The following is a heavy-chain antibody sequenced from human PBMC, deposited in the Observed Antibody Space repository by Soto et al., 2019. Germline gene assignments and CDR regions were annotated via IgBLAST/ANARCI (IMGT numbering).Heavy chain of an antibody. CDR2: FDPEDGET. V-gene: IGHV1-24*01. D-gene: IGHD4-17*01. CDR3: ATASTTVTNNWFDP. CDR1: GGTFSSYA. Sequence: ASVKVSCKASGGTFSSYAISWVRQAPGQGLEWMGGFDPEDGETIYAQKFQGRVTMTEDTSTDTAYMELSSLRSEDTAVYYCATASTTVTNNWFDPWGQGTLVTVSS. J-gene: IGHJ5*02.